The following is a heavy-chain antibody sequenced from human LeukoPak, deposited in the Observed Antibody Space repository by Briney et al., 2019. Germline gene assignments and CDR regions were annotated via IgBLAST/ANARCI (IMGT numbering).Heavy chain of an antibody. D-gene: IGHD6-19*01. J-gene: IGHJ4*02. CDR2: IRYDGSNK. Sequence: GGSLRLSCAASGFTFSSYGMHWVRQAPGKGLEWVAVIRYDGSNKYYADSVKGRFTISRDNSKNPLYLQMNSLRAEDTAVYYCASTSGWYEPIDYWGQGTLVTVSS. CDR1: GFTFSSYG. CDR3: ASTSGWYEPIDY. V-gene: IGHV3-33*01.